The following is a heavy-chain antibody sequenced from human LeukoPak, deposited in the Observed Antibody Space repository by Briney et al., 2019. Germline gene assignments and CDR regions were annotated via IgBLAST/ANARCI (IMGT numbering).Heavy chain of an antibody. V-gene: IGHV4-4*02. CDR3: ARVGTMVRGASGAFDI. D-gene: IGHD3-10*01. CDR2: IYHSGST. J-gene: IGHJ3*02. Sequence: PSGTLSLTCAVSGGSISSSNWGSWVRQPPGKGLEWIGEIYHSGSTNYNPSVKSRVTISVDKSKNQFSLKLSSVTAAATAVYYCARVGTMVRGASGAFDIWGQGTMVTVSS. CDR1: GGSISSSNW.